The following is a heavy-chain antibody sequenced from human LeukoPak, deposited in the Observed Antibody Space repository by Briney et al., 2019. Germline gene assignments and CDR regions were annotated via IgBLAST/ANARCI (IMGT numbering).Heavy chain of an antibody. CDR1: GGSISSTGHC. Sequence: SETLSLTCSVYGGSISSTGHCWGWIRQSPEKGLDWIGSIYSNGNTNYNPSVKSRVTMSVDTSKNQFSLKLTSMTAAETAVYYCARSATVTTGYFDYWGQGALVTVSS. J-gene: IGHJ4*02. CDR2: IYSNGNT. CDR3: ARSATVTTGYFDY. V-gene: IGHV4-39*07. D-gene: IGHD4-17*01.